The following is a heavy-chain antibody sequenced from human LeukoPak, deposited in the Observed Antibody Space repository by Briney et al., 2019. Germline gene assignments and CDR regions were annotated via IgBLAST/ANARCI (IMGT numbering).Heavy chain of an antibody. V-gene: IGHV1-2*04. CDR2: INPNSGGT. J-gene: IGHJ3*02. CDR1: GYTFTGYY. CDR3: ARDLGGSYYDSSGSLTDI. D-gene: IGHD3-22*01. Sequence: ASVKVSCKASGYTFTGYYMHWVRQAPGQGLEWMGWINPNSGGTNYAQKFQGWVTMTRDTSISTAYMELSRLRSDDTAVYYCARDLGGSYYDSSGSLTDIWGQGTMVSVSS.